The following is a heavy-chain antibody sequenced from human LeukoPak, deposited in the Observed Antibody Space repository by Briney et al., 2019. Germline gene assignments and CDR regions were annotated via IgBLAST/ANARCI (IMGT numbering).Heavy chain of an antibody. J-gene: IGHJ4*02. V-gene: IGHV6-1*01. CDR3: ARAWGQWLVGEGGYFDY. Sequence: SQTLSLTCAISGDSVSSNSAAWHWIRQSPSRGLEWLGRTYYRSKWYKDYAVSVKSRITINPDTSKNQFSLKLSSVTAADTAVYYCARAWGQWLVGEGGYFDYWGQGTLVTVSS. D-gene: IGHD6-19*01. CDR1: GDSVSSNSAA. CDR2: TYYRSKWYK.